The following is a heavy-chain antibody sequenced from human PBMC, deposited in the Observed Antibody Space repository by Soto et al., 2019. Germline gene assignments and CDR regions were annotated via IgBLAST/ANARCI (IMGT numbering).Heavy chain of an antibody. Sequence: ASVKVSCKASGYTFTSYGISWVRQAPGQGLEWMGWISAYNGNTNYAQKLQGRVTMTTDTSTSTAYMELRSLRSDDTAVYYCARVGGTVTWPAPNYYYYGMDVWGQGTTVTVSS. D-gene: IGHD4-4*01. V-gene: IGHV1-18*04. CDR2: ISAYNGNT. CDR1: GYTFTSYG. J-gene: IGHJ6*02. CDR3: ARVGGTVTWPAPNYYYYGMDV.